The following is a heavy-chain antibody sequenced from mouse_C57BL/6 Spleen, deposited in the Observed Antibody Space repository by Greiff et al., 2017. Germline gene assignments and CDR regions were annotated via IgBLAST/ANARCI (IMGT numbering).Heavy chain of an antibody. CDR2: ISGGGGNT. Sequence: EVQGVESGGGLVKPGGSLKLSCAASGFTFSSYTLSWVRPTPEKKLEWVATISGGGGNTYFPDSGTGRFTISMDNAKNTLYLQMSSLRSEDTALYYWARTSIYSDAMDYGGQGTSVTVSS. CDR1: GFTFSSYT. V-gene: IGHV5-9*01. J-gene: IGHJ4*01. D-gene: IGHD2-1*01. CDR3: ARTSIYSDAMDY.